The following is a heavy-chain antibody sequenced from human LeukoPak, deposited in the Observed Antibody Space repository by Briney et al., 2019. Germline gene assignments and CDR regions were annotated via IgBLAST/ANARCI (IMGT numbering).Heavy chain of an antibody. CDR2: INPSGGST. J-gene: IGHJ4*02. CDR1: GYTFTSYY. V-gene: IGHV1-46*01. D-gene: IGHD3-10*01. Sequence: ASVKVSCKASGYTFTSYYMHWVRQAPGQGLEWMGIINPSGGSTSYAQKFQGRVTMTRDTSTTTVYMELSSLRSEDTAVYYCARGGQRVWFGEYNDYWGQGTLVTVSP. CDR3: ARGGQRVWFGEYNDY.